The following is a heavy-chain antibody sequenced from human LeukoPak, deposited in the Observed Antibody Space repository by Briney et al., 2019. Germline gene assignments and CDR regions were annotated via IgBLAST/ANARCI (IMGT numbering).Heavy chain of an antibody. CDR3: ATGGYDYYYYYGMDV. CDR2: INPSGGST. Sequence: ASVKVSCKASGYTFTSYDINWVRQAPGQGLEWMGVINPSGGSTSYAQKFQGRVTMTRDTSTSTVYMELSSLRSEDTAVYYCATGGYDYYYYYGMDVWGQGTTVTVSS. CDR1: GYTFTSYD. D-gene: IGHD5-12*01. V-gene: IGHV1-46*01. J-gene: IGHJ6*02.